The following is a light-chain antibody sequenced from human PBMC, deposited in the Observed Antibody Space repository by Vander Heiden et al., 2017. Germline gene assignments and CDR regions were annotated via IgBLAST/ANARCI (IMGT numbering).Light chain of an antibody. CDR3: QQYNDWPSTWT. CDR1: QSVNSN. V-gene: IGKV3-15*01. J-gene: IGKJ1*01. Sequence: EIVMTQSPATLYVSSGERVTLSCGATQSVNSNLAWYQQKRGQAPRLLIYSASTRAPGIPARFSGSGSGTEFTLTISSLQSEDFAIYYCQQYNDWPSTWTFGQGTRVEIK. CDR2: SAS.